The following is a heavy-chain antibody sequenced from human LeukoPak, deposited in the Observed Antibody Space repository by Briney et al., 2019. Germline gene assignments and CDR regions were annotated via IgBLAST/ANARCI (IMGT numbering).Heavy chain of an antibody. CDR2: INPNSGGT. J-gene: IGHJ4*02. Sequence: ASVKVSCKASGYTFTGYYMHWVRQAPGQGLEWMGWINPNSGGTNYAQKFQGRVTMTRDTSISTAYMELSRLRSDDTAVYYCARDRGIVATKTGYYFDYWGQGTLVTVSS. V-gene: IGHV1-2*02. CDR3: ARDRGIVATKTGYYFDY. D-gene: IGHD5-12*01. CDR1: GYTFTGYY.